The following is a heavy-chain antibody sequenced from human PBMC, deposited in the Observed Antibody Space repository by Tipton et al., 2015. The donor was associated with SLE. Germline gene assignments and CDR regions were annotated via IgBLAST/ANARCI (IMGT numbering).Heavy chain of an antibody. D-gene: IGHD3-10*01. CDR3: AKDFDYYGSGSYSESAFDI. CDR2: ISYDGSNK. V-gene: IGHV3-30*04. J-gene: IGHJ3*02. CDR1: GFTFSSYA. Sequence: SLRLSCAASGFTFSSYAMHWVRQAPGKGLEWVAVISYDGSNKYYADSVKGRFTISRDNSKNTLYLQMNSLRAEDTALYYCAKDFDYYGSGSYSESAFDIWGQGTVVTVSS.